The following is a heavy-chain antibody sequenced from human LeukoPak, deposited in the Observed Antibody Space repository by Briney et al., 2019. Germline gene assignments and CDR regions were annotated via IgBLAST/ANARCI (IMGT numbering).Heavy chain of an antibody. D-gene: IGHD3-22*01. J-gene: IGHJ4*02. V-gene: IGHV1-24*01. Sequence: ASVKVSCKVSGNTLSELSMHWVRQAPGKGLEWMGGFGPEDGQTFYAQKFQGRVTMTEDTSTDTAYMELSSLRSEDTAVYYCTSEPQYYYHGLGYYYRGHWGQGTLVIVSS. CDR3: TSEPQYYYHGLGYYYRGH. CDR2: FGPEDGQT. CDR1: GNTLSELS.